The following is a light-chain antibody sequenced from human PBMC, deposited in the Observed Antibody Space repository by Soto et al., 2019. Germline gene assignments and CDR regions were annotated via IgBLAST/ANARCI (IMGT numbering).Light chain of an antibody. Sequence: EIVLTQSPGTLSLSPGERATLSCRASQSVSSSYLAWYQQKPGHAPRLLIYGASSRATGIPDRFSGSGSGTDFTLTISRLEPEDFAVYYCLQYGSSPRTFGQGTKVEIK. CDR3: LQYGSSPRT. CDR1: QSVSSSY. CDR2: GAS. J-gene: IGKJ1*01. V-gene: IGKV3-20*01.